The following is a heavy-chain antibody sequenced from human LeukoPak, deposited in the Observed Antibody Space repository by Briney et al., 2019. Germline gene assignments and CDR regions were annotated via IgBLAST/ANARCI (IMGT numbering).Heavy chain of an antibody. V-gene: IGHV3-48*03. CDR2: ISSSGSTM. D-gene: IGHD3-10*01. Sequence: RAGGSLRLSCAASGFTFSSYEMNWVRQAPGKGLEWVSYISSSGSTMYYADSVKGRFTISRDNAKNSLYLQMNSLRAEDTAVYYCARATYSHVLLWFGLWGQGTLVTVSS. CDR1: GFTFSSYE. CDR3: ARATYSHVLLWFGL. J-gene: IGHJ5*02.